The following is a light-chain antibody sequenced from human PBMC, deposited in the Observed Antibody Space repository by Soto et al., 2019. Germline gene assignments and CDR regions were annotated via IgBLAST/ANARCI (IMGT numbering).Light chain of an antibody. V-gene: IGKV1-5*03. CDR2: KAS. Sequence: DIQMTQSPSTLSASVRDRVTITCRASQSVSSNWLAWYQQKPGKAPKLLIYKASNLESGVPSRFSGSGSGTEFTLTISGLQPDDFATYYCQQYNSYPWTFGQGTKVDIK. J-gene: IGKJ1*01. CDR3: QQYNSYPWT. CDR1: QSVSSNW.